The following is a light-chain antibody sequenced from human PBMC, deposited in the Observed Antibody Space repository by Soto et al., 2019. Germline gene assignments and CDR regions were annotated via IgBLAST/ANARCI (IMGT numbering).Light chain of an antibody. CDR2: GAS. Sequence: DIVLTQSPGTLSLSPGGRATLSCRASQSVSSSYLAWYQQKPGQAPRLLIYGASTRVTGIPARFSGSGSGTEFTLTISSLQSEDFAVYYCQQYNNWPPVTFGPGTKVDIK. CDR1: QSVSSSY. J-gene: IGKJ3*01. CDR3: QQYNNWPPVT. V-gene: IGKV3-15*01.